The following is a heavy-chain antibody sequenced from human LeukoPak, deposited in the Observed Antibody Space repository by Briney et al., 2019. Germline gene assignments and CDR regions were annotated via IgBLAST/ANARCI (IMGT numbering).Heavy chain of an antibody. CDR1: GFTLSNYG. CDR3: ARLITSETTTYYSVFQY. CDR2: ISGSGGNT. D-gene: IGHD3-10*02. J-gene: IGHJ4*02. Sequence: GGSLRLSCAASGFTLSNYGMHWVRQAPGKGLEWISIISGSGGNTYYADSVKGRFTISGDISKNTLYLQMNSLRAEDTAVYYCARLITSETTTYYSVFQYWGQGALVTDSS. V-gene: IGHV3-23*01.